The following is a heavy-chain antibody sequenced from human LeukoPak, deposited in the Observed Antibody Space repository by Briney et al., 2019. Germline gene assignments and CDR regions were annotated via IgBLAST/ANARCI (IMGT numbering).Heavy chain of an antibody. J-gene: IGHJ3*02. V-gene: IGHV4-59*12. CDR2: IYYSGST. Sequence: PSETLSLTCTVSGGSISSYYWSWIRQPPGKGLEWIGYIYYSGSTNYNPSLKSRVTISVDTSKNQFSLKLSSVTAADTAVYYCARGRKSHAFDIWGQGTMVTVSS. CDR1: GGSISSYY. CDR3: ARGRKSHAFDI.